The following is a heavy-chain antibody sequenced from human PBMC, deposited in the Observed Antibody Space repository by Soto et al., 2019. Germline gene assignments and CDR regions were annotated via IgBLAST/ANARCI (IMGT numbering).Heavy chain of an antibody. D-gene: IGHD1-1*01. CDR1: GYTFTSYG. CDR2: ISAYNGNT. V-gene: IGHV1-18*01. J-gene: IGHJ6*02. Sequence: QVQLVQSGAEVKKPGASVKVSCKASGYTFTSYGISWVRQAPGQGLEWMGWISAYNGNTNYAQKLQGRVTMTTDTSTSTAYMELRSLRSDDTAVYYCARGRTKLERRLVGYSYYGMDVWGQGTTVTVSS. CDR3: ARGRTKLERRLVGYSYYGMDV.